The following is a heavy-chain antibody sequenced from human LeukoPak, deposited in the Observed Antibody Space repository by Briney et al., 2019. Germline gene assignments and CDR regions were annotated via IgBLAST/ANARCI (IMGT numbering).Heavy chain of an antibody. CDR1: GGSISSSSYY. Sequence: SETLSLTCTVSGGSISSSSYYWGWIRQPPGKGLEWIGSVYYSGSTYYNPSLKSRVTISVDTSKNQFSLKLSSVTAADKAVYYCARVVGSCSGGSCPSGNWFDPWGQGTLVTVSS. CDR3: ARVVGSCSGGSCPSGNWFDP. V-gene: IGHV4-39*01. D-gene: IGHD2-15*01. CDR2: VYYSGST. J-gene: IGHJ5*02.